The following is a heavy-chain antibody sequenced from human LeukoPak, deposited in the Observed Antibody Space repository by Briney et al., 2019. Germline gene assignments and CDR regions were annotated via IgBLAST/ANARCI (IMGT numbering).Heavy chain of an antibody. CDR3: ARTTTFPAGLFDY. Sequence: GGSLRLSCAASGFTVSSNYMSWVRQAPGKGLEWISYISSTASTIYYADSLKGRFAISRDNAKNSLYLQMNSLGAEDTAVYYCARTTTFPAGLFDYWGQGTLVTVSS. J-gene: IGHJ4*02. CDR1: GFTVSSNY. V-gene: IGHV3-11*01. CDR2: ISSTASTI. D-gene: IGHD4-17*01.